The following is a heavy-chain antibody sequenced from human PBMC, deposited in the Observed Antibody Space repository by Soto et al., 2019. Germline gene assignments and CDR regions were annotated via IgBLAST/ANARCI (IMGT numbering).Heavy chain of an antibody. V-gene: IGHV3-23*01. CDR2: ISGRGDGT. CDR3: AKAFDASCYTYERAFDY. J-gene: IGHJ4*02. Sequence: EVQLLESGGGLVQPGGSLRLSCVASGFKFSTYAMAWVRQAPGKGLEWVSAISGRGDGTYQPDFVKGRFTISRDNSRNTLDLQLNGLRAEDTALYYCAKAFDASCYTYERAFDYWGQGTLVTVSS. D-gene: IGHD3-3*01. CDR1: GFKFSTYA.